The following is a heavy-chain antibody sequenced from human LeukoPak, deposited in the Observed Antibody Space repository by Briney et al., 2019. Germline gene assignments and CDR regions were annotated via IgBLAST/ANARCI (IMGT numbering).Heavy chain of an antibody. Sequence: SETLSLTCTVSGGSISSYYWSWIRQPPGKGLEWIGYIYYSGSTNYNPSLKSRVTISVDTSKNQFSLKLSSVTAADTAVYYCAREGGERITIFGVVKGKYYFDYWGQGTLVTVSS. V-gene: IGHV4-59*01. CDR3: AREGGERITIFGVVKGKYYFDY. CDR1: GGSISSYY. CDR2: IYYSGST. J-gene: IGHJ4*02. D-gene: IGHD3-3*01.